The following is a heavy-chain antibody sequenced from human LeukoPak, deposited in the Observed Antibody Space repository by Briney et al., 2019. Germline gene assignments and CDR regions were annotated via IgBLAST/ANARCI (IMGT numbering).Heavy chain of an antibody. CDR1: GFNFNDYG. Sequence: GRSLRLSCAASGFNFNDYGMHWVRQAPGKGLEWVAIIWHDGNNKYYADSVRGRFTISRDNSKNILYLEMNSLRAEDTAIYYCARDGAYSYTYWGQGTLVIVSS. CDR3: ARDGAYSYTY. V-gene: IGHV3-33*01. D-gene: IGHD5-18*01. CDR2: IWHDGNNK. J-gene: IGHJ4*02.